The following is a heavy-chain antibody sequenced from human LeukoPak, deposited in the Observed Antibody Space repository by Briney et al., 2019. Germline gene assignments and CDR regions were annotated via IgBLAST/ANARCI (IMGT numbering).Heavy chain of an antibody. CDR3: ARGFSSGWYEDSYYYYYMDV. J-gene: IGHJ6*03. D-gene: IGHD6-19*01. Sequence: GGSLRLSCAASGFTFSSHGMSWVRQAPGKGLEWVANIKQDGSEKYYVDSVKGRFTISRDNAKNSLYLQMNSLRAEDTAVYYCARGFSSGWYEDSYYYYYMDVWGKGTTVTVSS. CDR1: GFTFSSHG. CDR2: IKQDGSEK. V-gene: IGHV3-7*01.